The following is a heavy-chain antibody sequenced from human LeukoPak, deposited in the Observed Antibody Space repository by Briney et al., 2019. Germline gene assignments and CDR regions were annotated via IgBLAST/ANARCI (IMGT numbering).Heavy chain of an antibody. CDR3: ARDIVVGAKGAWFDP. CDR2: INHSGST. Sequence: SETLSLTCAVYGGSFSGYYWSWIRQPPGKGLEWIGEINHSGSTNYNPSLKSRVTISVDTSKNQFSLKLSSVTAADTAVYYCARDIVVGAKGAWFDPWGQGTLVTVSS. D-gene: IGHD1-26*01. V-gene: IGHV4-34*01. CDR1: GGSFSGYY. J-gene: IGHJ5*02.